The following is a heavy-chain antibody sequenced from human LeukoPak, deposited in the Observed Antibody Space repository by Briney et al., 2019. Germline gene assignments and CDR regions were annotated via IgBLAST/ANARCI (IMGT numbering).Heavy chain of an antibody. V-gene: IGHV1-3*01. D-gene: IGHD5-24*01. CDR1: GYTFSGYA. Sequence: VGPVKVSCKASGYTFSGYAIHWVRQAPGQRFEWMGWINAGNGHTKYSQNFQGRVTITRDSSANIVYMELSSLTSEDTAVYYCARGIWSATRVDYYLDNWGREPWSPSPQ. J-gene: IGHJ4*02. CDR2: INAGNGHT. CDR3: ARGIWSATRVDYYLDN.